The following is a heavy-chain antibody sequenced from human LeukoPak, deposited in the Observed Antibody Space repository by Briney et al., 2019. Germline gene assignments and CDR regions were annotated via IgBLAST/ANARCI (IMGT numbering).Heavy chain of an antibody. Sequence: GGSLRLSCAASGFTFSTYSMNWVRQAPGKGLEWISFIRHDSSDIYYADSVKGRFTISRDNAKNSLYLQMNSLRVEDTAVYYCAREKLDTRGYVDYWGQGTLVTVSS. CDR3: AREKLDTRGYVDY. CDR2: IRHDSSDI. CDR1: GFTFSTYS. V-gene: IGHV3-48*01. J-gene: IGHJ4*02. D-gene: IGHD3-22*01.